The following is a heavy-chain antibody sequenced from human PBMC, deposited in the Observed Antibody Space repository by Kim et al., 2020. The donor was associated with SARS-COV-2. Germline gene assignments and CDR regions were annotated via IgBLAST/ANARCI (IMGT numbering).Heavy chain of an antibody. D-gene: IGHD1-7*01. Sequence: TNYNPSRKSRVTISVDKSKNQFSLKLSSVTAADTAVYYCARLGKLRPFDYWGQGTLVTVSS. CDR3: ARLGKLRPFDY. CDR2: T. J-gene: IGHJ4*02. V-gene: IGHV4-4*02.